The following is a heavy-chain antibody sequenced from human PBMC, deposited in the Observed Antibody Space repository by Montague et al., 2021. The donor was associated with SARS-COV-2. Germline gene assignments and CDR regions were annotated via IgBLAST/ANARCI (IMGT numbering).Heavy chain of an antibody. CDR1: GGSISSCY. Sequence: SETLSLTCTVAGGSISSCYCSWSRQRPGRGQEWIGYINYSGSTNYNSSPRSRVTISVDTSKNQFCLNLSSVTAADTAVYYCARMLVVHYWYALDVWGQGTTVTVSS. CDR3: ARMLVVHYWYALDV. D-gene: IGHD2-15*01. J-gene: IGHJ6*02. CDR2: INYSGST. V-gene: IGHV4-59*01.